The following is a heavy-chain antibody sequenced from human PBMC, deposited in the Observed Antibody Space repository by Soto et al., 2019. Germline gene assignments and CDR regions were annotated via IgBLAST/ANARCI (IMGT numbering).Heavy chain of an antibody. CDR2: IIPIFGTA. D-gene: IGHD3-22*01. V-gene: IGHV1-69*13. CDR1: GGTFSSYA. Sequence: SVKVSCKASGGTFSSYAISWVRQAPGQGLEWMGGIIPIFGTANYAQKFQGRVTITADESTSTAYMELSSLRAEDTAMYYCAKDAARSREVVISTDGNYWGQGTLVTVSS. J-gene: IGHJ4*02. CDR3: AKDAARSREVVISTDGNY.